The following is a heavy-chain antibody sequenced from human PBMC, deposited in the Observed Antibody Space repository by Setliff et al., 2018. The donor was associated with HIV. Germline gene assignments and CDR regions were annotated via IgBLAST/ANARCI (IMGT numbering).Heavy chain of an antibody. CDR1: GYSFSGYY. CDR3: ARGRDYVWGSYRPRRYYYYNMDV. V-gene: IGHV1-2*02. D-gene: IGHD3-16*02. J-gene: IGHJ6*03. CDR2: INPNNGGT. Sequence: GASVKVSCKASGYSFSGYYMHWVRQAPGQGLEWMGWINPNNGGTSYAQKLQGRVTMTTDTSTSTAYMELRSLRSDDTAVYYCARGRDYVWGSYRPRRYYYYNMDVWGKGTTVTVSS.